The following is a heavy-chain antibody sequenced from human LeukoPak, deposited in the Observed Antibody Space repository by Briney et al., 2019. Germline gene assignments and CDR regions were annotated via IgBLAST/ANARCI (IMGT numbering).Heavy chain of an antibody. V-gene: IGHV4-30-4*01. CDR3: AGSSEAAAYLLFDY. Sequence: PSQTLSLTCTVSGGSISSGDYYWGWVRQPPGTGLEWIGYIYYSGSTYYNPSLKSRVTISVDTSKNQFSLKLSSVTAADTAVYYCAGSSEAAAYLLFDYWGQGTLVTVSS. CDR1: GGSISSGDYY. D-gene: IGHD2-2*01. CDR2: IYYSGST. J-gene: IGHJ4*02.